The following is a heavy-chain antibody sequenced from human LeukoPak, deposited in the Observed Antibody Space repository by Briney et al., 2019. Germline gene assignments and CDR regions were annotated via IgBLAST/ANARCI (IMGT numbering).Heavy chain of an antibody. CDR1: RFTFSSYA. J-gene: IGHJ4*02. CDR3: AKSSGYGSGIGGY. V-gene: IGHV3-30*18. Sequence: GRSLRLSCAASRFTFSSYAMHWVRQAPGKGLEWVAVISYDGTNKYYADSVKGRFTISRDNSKNTLYLQMNSLRAEDTAVYYCAKSSGYGSGIGGYWGQGTLVTVSS. D-gene: IGHD3-10*01. CDR2: ISYDGTNK.